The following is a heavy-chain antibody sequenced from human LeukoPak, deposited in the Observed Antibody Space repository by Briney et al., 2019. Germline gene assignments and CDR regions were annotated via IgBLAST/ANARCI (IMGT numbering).Heavy chain of an antibody. CDR3: ARVRGWYYFDY. J-gene: IGHJ4*02. V-gene: IGHV4-30-2*01. D-gene: IGHD6-19*01. Sequence: SETLSLTCAVSGGSISSDGYSWSWIRQPPGKGLEWIGYIYYSGSTYYNPSLKSRVAISVDRSKNQFSLKLSSVTAADTAVYYCARVRGWYYFDYWGQGTLVTVSS. CDR2: IYYSGST. CDR1: GGSISSDGYS.